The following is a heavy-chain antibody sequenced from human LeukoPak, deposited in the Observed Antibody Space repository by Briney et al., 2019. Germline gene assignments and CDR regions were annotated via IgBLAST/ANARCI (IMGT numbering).Heavy chain of an antibody. Sequence: GGSLRLSCAASGFTFSNYAMTWVRQAPGKGLEWVATISNSASSKDYADYADSVKGRFTISRDNSKNTLYLHMNSLRAEDTAVYYCGRLRFGDNWFDPWGQGTLVTVSS. CDR3: GRLRFGDNWFDP. V-gene: IGHV3-23*01. CDR1: GFTFSNYA. CDR2: ISNSASSKDYA. J-gene: IGHJ5*02. D-gene: IGHD3-10*01.